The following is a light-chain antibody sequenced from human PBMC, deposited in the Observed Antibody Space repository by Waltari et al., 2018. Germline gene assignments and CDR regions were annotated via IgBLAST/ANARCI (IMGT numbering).Light chain of an antibody. V-gene: IGKV3-11*01. CDR3: QQRKSWPLT. CDR1: QSVDYY. J-gene: IGKJ4*01. CDR2: DAS. Sequence: EIVLTQSPATLSLSPGQRATLSCWASQSVDYYLAWYQQKPGQAPRLLISDASNRATGIPDRFSGGGSGTDFTLTISSLEPEDFAVYFCQQRKSWPLTFGGGTKVEIK.